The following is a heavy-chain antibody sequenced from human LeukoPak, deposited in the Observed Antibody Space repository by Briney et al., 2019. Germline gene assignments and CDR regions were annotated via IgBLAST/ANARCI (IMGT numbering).Heavy chain of an antibody. D-gene: IGHD1-26*01. J-gene: IGHJ4*02. CDR3: ARDEVGVGATHDY. CDR2: ISKDGSST. Sequence: GGSRRLSCAASGFTFSSYWMHWVRQAPGKGLVWVSRISKDGSSTYYADSVKGRFTISRDNAKNTLYLQMNSLRAEDTAVYYCARDEVGVGATHDYWGQGTLVTVSS. CDR1: GFTFSSYW. V-gene: IGHV3-74*01.